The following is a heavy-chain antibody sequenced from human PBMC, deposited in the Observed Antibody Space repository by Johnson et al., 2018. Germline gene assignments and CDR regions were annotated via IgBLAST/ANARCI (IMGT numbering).Heavy chain of an antibody. CDR2: ISYDGTHK. V-gene: IGHV3-30-3*01. D-gene: IGHD1-26*01. J-gene: IGHJ4*02. CDR3: SRAPGIVGGTYFDS. Sequence: QVQLVQSGGGVVQXGKSLRLSCAASGFTFSTFAMNWVRQAPGKGLEWVALISYDGTHKNYADAVQGRFTISRDNFKNTVSMEMNSLESEDTAVYYCSRAPGIVGGTYFDSWGQGTLVTVSS. CDR1: GFTFSTFA.